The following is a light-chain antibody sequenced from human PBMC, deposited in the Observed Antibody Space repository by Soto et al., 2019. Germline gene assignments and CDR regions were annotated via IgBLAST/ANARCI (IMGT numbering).Light chain of an antibody. CDR2: EVS. CDR1: SSDVGGYNY. CDR3: SSYAGSNNVV. V-gene: IGLV2-8*01. J-gene: IGLJ2*01. Sequence: QSVLTQPPSASGSPGQSVTISCTRTSSDVGGYNYVSWYQQHPGKAPKLMIYEVSKRPSGVPDRFSGSKSGNTASLTVSGLQAEDEADYYCSSYAGSNNVVFGGGTKLTV.